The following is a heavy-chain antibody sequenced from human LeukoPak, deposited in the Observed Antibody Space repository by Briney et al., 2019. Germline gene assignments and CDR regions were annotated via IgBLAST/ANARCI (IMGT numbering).Heavy chain of an antibody. Sequence: SETLSLTCSVSGGSINGSRYYWGWNRQPPGKGLEWIGSIYYSGNTYYNPSLKSRVTISVHSSKNQFSLQLSSVTAADTAVYFCAGGIGYATSPADHLGQGTLVIVSS. V-gene: IGHV4-39*07. J-gene: IGHJ5*02. CDR3: AGGIGYATSPADH. CDR1: GGSINGSRYY. CDR2: IYYSGNT. D-gene: IGHD6-13*01.